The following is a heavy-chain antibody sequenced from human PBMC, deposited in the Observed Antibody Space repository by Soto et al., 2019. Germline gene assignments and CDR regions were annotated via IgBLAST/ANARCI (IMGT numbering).Heavy chain of an antibody. D-gene: IGHD2-2*01. CDR2: ISANNGNT. J-gene: IGHJ4*02. Sequence: QVQLVQSGAEVKKSGASVKVSCKASGYTFTNYGISWVRQAPGQGLAWMGWISANNGNTNYAQNLQGRVPMTTDTSTSTAYMELRSLRSDDTAVYYCARDEGYCSSTSCPYYFDYWGQGTLVTVSS. V-gene: IGHV1-18*01. CDR3: ARDEGYCSSTSCPYYFDY. CDR1: GYTFTNYG.